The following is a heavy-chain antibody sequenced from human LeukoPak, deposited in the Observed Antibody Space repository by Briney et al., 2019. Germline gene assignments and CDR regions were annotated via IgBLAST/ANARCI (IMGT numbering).Heavy chain of an antibody. CDR1: GYTFTSYY. V-gene: IGHV1-46*01. D-gene: IGHD2-15*01. CDR2: INPSGGST. J-gene: IGHJ5*02. Sequence: ASVKVSCKASGYTFTSYYMHWVRQAPGPGLEWMGIINPSGGSTSYAQKFQGRVTMTRDTSTSTVYMELSSLRSEDTAVYYCARGGYCSGGSCYLEEAEGWFDPWGQGTLVTVSS. CDR3: ARGGYCSGGSCYLEEAEGWFDP.